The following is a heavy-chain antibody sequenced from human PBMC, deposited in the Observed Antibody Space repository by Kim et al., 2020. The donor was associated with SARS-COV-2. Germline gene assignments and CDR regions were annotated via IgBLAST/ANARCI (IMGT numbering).Heavy chain of an antibody. D-gene: IGHD3-3*01. V-gene: IGHV1-2*06. CDR3: SRSALLDFDH. Sequence: ASVKVSCRASGYTFTDYHIHWVRQAPGQGLEWMGRLSANSGGTNYAQNFRGRVTMTRDTSINTVYLELTRLTSDDTAVYYVSRSALLDFDHWGQGTPGTV. CDR1: GYTFTDYH. J-gene: IGHJ4*02. CDR2: LSANSGGT.